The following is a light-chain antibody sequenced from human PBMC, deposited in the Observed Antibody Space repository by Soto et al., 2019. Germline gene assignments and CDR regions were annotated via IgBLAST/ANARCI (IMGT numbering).Light chain of an antibody. CDR3: ETWDTDTRV. V-gene: IGLV4-60*03. CDR1: SGHSSYI. CDR2: LDGSGSY. J-gene: IGLJ3*02. Sequence: QSVLTQSSSASASLGSSVKLTCTLSSGHSSYIIAWHQQQSGKAPRFLMKLDGSGSYNKGSGIPDRFSGSSSGADRYLTISNLQSEDEADYYCETWDTDTRVFGGGTKVTVL.